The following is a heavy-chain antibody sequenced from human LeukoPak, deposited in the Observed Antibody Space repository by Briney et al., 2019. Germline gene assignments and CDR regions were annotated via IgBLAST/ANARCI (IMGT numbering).Heavy chain of an antibody. CDR2: ISGSSSTI. CDR3: ARGSTYYDSSGQVPFDH. J-gene: IGHJ4*02. D-gene: IGHD3-22*01. CDR1: GCTSSSYS. Sequence: GALRLPCSASGCTSSSYSVNWVRRAPGGGLEWCLYISGSSSTIYYADSVKGRFTISSDNGKNTLYLQMNSLKAEDTAVYFCARGSTYYDSSGQVPFDHGGQGTLVSVS. V-gene: IGHV3-48*01.